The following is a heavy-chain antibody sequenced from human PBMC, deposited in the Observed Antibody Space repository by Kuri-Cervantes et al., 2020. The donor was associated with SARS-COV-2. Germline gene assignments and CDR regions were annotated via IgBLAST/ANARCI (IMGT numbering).Heavy chain of an antibody. V-gene: IGHV4-61*05. CDR1: GYSISSGYY. D-gene: IGHD3-16*02. Sequence: GSLRLSCTVSGYSISSGYYWGRIRQPPGKGLEWIGYIYYSGSTNYNPSLKSRVTISVDTSKNQFSLKLSSVTAADTAVYYCARGVIVGELSLFGKNWGQGTLVTVSS. CDR3: ARGVIVGELSLFGKN. J-gene: IGHJ4*02. CDR2: IYYSGST.